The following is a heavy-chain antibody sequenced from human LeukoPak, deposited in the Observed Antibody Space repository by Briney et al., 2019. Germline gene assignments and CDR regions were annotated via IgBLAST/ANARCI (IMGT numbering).Heavy chain of an antibody. CDR2: IYTSGST. V-gene: IGHV4-61*02. J-gene: IGHJ4*02. Sequence: SETLSLTCTVSGGSISSGSYYWSWIRQPAGKGLEWIGRIYTSGSTNYNPSLKSRVTISVDTSKNQFSLKLSSVTAADTAVYYCARHVRTGYYNRVPVYFDYWGQGTLVTVSS. CDR1: GGSISSGSYY. CDR3: ARHVRTGYYNRVPVYFDY. D-gene: IGHD3-9*01.